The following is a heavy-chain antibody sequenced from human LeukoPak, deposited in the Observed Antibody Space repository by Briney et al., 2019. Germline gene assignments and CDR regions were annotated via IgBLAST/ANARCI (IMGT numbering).Heavy chain of an antibody. V-gene: IGHV3-11*04. J-gene: IGHJ4*02. CDR2: ISSSSSTI. Sequence: PSETLSLTCTVSGGSISSSRYYWGWIRQPPGKGLEWVSYISSSSSTIYYADSVKGRFTISRDNAKNSLYLQMNSLRAEDTAVYYCARPQYYYDSSGYGYWGQGTLVTVSS. CDR3: ARPQYYYDSSGYGY. D-gene: IGHD3-22*01. CDR1: GGSISSSR.